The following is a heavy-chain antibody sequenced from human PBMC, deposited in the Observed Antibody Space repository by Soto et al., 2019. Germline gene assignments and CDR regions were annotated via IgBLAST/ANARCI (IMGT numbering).Heavy chain of an antibody. J-gene: IGHJ6*02. CDR1: GDTFSNYA. V-gene: IGHV1-69*06. CDR3: ARGYRELFFYAMDV. Sequence: QVELVQSGIEVKNPGSSVKVSCKASGDTFSNYAINWVRQAPGQGLEWMGGIIPFYDKPNYAENFLGRVTISADKFPATAYLEVSSLRSEDTAVYFCARGYRELFFYAMDVWGRGTPVIVSS. CDR2: IIPFYDKP. D-gene: IGHD3-10*01.